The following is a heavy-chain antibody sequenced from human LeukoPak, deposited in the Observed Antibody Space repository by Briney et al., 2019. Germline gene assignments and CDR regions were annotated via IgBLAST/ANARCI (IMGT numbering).Heavy chain of an antibody. Sequence: PSETLSLTCTVSGGSISSYYWSWLRQPAGKGLEWIGRIYTSGSTNYNPSLKSRVPMSVDTSKNQFSLKLSSVTAADTAVYYCARVAYYYDSSGYYSDYYYYYMDVWGKGTTVTVSS. D-gene: IGHD3-22*01. CDR2: IYTSGST. CDR1: GGSISSYY. J-gene: IGHJ6*03. CDR3: ARVAYYYDSSGYYSDYYYYYMDV. V-gene: IGHV4-4*07.